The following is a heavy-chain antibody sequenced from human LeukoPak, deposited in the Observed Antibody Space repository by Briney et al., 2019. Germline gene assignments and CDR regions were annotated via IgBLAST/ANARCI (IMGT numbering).Heavy chain of an antibody. CDR2: IIPIFGTA. D-gene: IGHD6-19*01. CDR1: GGTFSSYA. J-gene: IGHJ4*02. CDR3: ARGEWLTPLDY. Sequence: GASVKVSCKASGGTFSSYAISWVRQAPGQGLEWMGGIIPIFGTANYAQKFQGRVTITADKSTSTAYMELSSLRSEDTAVYYCARGEWLTPLDYWGQGTLVTVSS. V-gene: IGHV1-69*06.